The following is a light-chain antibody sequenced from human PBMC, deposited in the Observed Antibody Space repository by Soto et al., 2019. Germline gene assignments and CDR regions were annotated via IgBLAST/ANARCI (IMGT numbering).Light chain of an antibody. CDR2: AAS. V-gene: IGKV1-39*01. Sequence: DIQITQSPSSLSASVGDRVTITCRASQSISSYLNWYQQKPGKAPNLLIYAASSLQSGVPSKVSGSGSGTDFTLTISSLQPEDFATDYCEQSYSSPFTFSPGTKVDIK. J-gene: IGKJ3*01. CDR1: QSISSY. CDR3: EQSYSSPFT.